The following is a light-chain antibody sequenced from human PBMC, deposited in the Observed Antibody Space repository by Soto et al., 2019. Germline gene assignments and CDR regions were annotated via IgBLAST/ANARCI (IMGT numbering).Light chain of an antibody. CDR2: GAS. CDR1: QSVSSSY. J-gene: IGKJ1*01. V-gene: IGKV3-20*01. Sequence: EIVFTQSPGTLSLSPGERATLSCRASQSVSSSYLAWYQQKPGQAPRLLIYGASSRATGIPDRFSGSGSGTDFTLTISRLEPEDFAVYYCQQYGSSLRTFGQGTTGDIK. CDR3: QQYGSSLRT.